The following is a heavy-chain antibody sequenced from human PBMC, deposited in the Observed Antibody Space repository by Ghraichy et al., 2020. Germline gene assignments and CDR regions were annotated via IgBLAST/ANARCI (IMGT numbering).Heavy chain of an antibody. CDR2: IKQDGSEK. J-gene: IGHJ4*02. D-gene: IGHD5-24*01. V-gene: IGHV3-7*03. Sequence: GGSLRLSCAASGFTFSSYWMSWVRQAPGKGLEWVANIKQDGSEKYYVDSVKGRFTISRDNAKNSLYLQMNSLRAEDTAVYYCARIKNRGYKKSIDYWGQGTLVTVSS. CDR3: ARIKNRGYKKSIDY. CDR1: GFTFSSYW.